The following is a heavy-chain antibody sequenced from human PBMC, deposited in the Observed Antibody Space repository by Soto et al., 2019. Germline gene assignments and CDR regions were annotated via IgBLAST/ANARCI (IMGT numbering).Heavy chain of an antibody. CDR1: GFPFSGYA. J-gene: IGHJ4*02. CDR2: ISGSGSST. V-gene: IGHV3-23*01. CDR3: ARDPYEHYDILTGYYGY. D-gene: IGHD3-9*01. Sequence: PGGSLRLSCAASGFPFSGYAINWVRQAPGKGLEWVSIISGSGSSTNYADSVKGRFTISRDNARDTVYLQMNSLRAEDTAVYYCARDPYEHYDILTGYYGYWGQGTLVTVS.